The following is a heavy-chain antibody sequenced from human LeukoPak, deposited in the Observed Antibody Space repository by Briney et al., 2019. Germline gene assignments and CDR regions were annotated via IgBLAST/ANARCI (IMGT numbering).Heavy chain of an antibody. CDR2: ISAYNGNT. V-gene: IGHV1-18*01. CDR1: GYTFTSYG. CDR3: ARGTMVRRYYYYMDV. J-gene: IGHJ6*03. D-gene: IGHD3-10*01. Sequence: ASVKVSCKASGYTFTSYGISWVRQAPGQGLEWMGWISAYNGNTNYAQKLQGRVTMTTDTSTSTAYMELRSLRSDDTAVYYCARGTMVRRYYYYMDVWGKGTTVTVSS.